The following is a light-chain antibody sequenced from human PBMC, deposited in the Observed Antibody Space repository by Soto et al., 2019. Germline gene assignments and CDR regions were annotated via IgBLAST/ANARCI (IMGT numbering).Light chain of an antibody. Sequence: EIVLTQSPATLSVSPGERATLSCRASQSISNYLAWYQQKPDQAPRLLIYDASNRATGVPARFSGSGSGTYFTLTISSLGPEDFAVYSCQKGGAFGQGTKVEI. V-gene: IGKV3-11*01. CDR3: QKGGA. CDR2: DAS. CDR1: QSISNY. J-gene: IGKJ2*01.